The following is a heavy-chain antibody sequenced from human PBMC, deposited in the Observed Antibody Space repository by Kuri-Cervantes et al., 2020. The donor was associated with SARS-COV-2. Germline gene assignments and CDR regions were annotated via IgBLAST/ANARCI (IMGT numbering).Heavy chain of an antibody. CDR3: ATAYCGGDCYSRADAFDI. CDR2: FDPEDGET. Sequence: ASVKVSCKASGYTFTSYGISWVRQAPGKGLEWMGGFDPEDGETIYAQKFQGRVTMTEDTSTDTAYMELSSLRSEDTVVYYCATAYCGGDCYSRADAFDIWGQGTMVTVSS. V-gene: IGHV1-24*01. J-gene: IGHJ3*02. D-gene: IGHD2-21*01. CDR1: GYTFTSYG.